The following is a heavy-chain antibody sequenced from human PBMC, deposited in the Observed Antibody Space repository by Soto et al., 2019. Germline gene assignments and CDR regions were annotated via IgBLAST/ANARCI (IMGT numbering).Heavy chain of an antibody. D-gene: IGHD5-12*01. V-gene: IGHV1-69*12. CDR2: IIPMSATP. J-gene: IGHJ4*02. CDR1: GATFRSHA. CDR3: ATNSGGYNYIAIY. Sequence: QVQWVQSGTEVTEPGSSVKVSCRASGATFRSHAFTWVRQAPGQGRELMGGIIPMSATPFYTQTFQDRFTITADESASTVYMAVNSVRSEDTAVYYCATNSGGYNYIAIYWGQGTLVTVSS.